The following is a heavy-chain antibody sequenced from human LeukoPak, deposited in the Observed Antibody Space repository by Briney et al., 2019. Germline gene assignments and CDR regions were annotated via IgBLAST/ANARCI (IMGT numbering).Heavy chain of an antibody. J-gene: IGHJ4*02. Sequence: ASVKVSCKASGYTFTSYAMHWVRQAPGQRLEWMGWINAGNGNTKYSQKFQGRVTFTRDTSASTAYMELSSLRSEDTAVYYCARDKWYSSSWYFIDYWGQGTLVTVSS. D-gene: IGHD6-13*01. CDR3: ARDKWYSSSWYFIDY. CDR1: GYTFTSYA. V-gene: IGHV1-3*01. CDR2: INAGNGNT.